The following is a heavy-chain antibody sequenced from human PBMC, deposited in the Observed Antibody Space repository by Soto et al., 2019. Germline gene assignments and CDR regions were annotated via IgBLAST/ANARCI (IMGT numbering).Heavy chain of an antibody. D-gene: IGHD5-18*01. CDR3: ARDSSYGSFDY. J-gene: IGHJ4*02. CDR1: GGSVSSGSYY. Sequence: QVQLQESGPGLVKPSETLSLTCTVSGGSVSSGSYYWSWIRQPPGKGLEWIGYIYYSGSTNYNPSLKSRVTISVDTSKNQFSLKLSSVTAADTAVYYCARDSSYGSFDYWGQGTLVTVSS. V-gene: IGHV4-61*01. CDR2: IYYSGST.